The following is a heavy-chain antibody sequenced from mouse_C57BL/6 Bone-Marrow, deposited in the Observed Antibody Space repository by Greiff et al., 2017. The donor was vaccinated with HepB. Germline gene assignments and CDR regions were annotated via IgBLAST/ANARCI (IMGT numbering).Heavy chain of an antibody. D-gene: IGHD1-1*01. Sequence: QVHVKQSGPGLVAPSQSLSITCTVSGFSLTSYGVDWVRQSPGKGLEWLGVIWGVGSTNYNSALKSRLSISKDNSKSQVFLKMNSLQTDDTAMYYCASNYGSSYRFAYWGQGTLVTVSA. CDR3: ASNYGSSYRFAY. CDR1: GFSLTSYG. J-gene: IGHJ3*01. V-gene: IGHV2-6*01. CDR2: IWGVGST.